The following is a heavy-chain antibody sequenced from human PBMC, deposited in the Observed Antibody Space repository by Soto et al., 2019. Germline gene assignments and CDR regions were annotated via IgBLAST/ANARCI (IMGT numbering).Heavy chain of an antibody. CDR1: GFTFSSYG. V-gene: IGHV3-33*01. Sequence: PGGSLRLSCAASGFTFSSYGMHWVRQAPGKGLEWVAVIWYDGSNKYYADSVKGRFTISRDNSKNTLYLQMNSLRAEDTAVYYCARDCRNIVRGVIYDYYGMDVWGQGTTVTVSS. D-gene: IGHD3-10*01. CDR3: ARDCRNIVRGVIYDYYGMDV. CDR2: IWYDGSNK. J-gene: IGHJ6*02.